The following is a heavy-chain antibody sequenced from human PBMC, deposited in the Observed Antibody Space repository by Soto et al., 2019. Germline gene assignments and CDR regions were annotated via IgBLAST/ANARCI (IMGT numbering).Heavy chain of an antibody. J-gene: IGHJ6*02. CDR1: GGSISSGSYY. CDR2: IYYSGST. V-gene: IGHV4-61*01. D-gene: IGHD3-16*01. Sequence: QVQLQESGPGLVKPSETLSLTCTVSGGSISSGSYYWSWIRQPPGKGLEWIGYIYYSGSTNYNPSLKSRVTISVDTSKNQFSLKLSSVTAADTAVYYCARDCNTGGDLGGMDVWGQGTTVTVSS. CDR3: ARDCNTGGDLGGMDV.